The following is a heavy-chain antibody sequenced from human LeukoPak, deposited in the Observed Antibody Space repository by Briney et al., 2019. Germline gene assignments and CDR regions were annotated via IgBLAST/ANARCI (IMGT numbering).Heavy chain of an antibody. D-gene: IGHD5-24*01. J-gene: IGHJ4*02. CDR1: GYTFTSYG. Sequence: ASVKVSCKASGYTFTSYGISWVRQAPGQGLEWMGWTSAYNGNTNYAQKLEGRVTMTTDTSTSTAYMELRSLRSDDTAVYYCARDSEIEMATTTFDYWGQGTLVTVSS. CDR3: ARDSEIEMATTTFDY. CDR2: TSAYNGNT. V-gene: IGHV1-18*01.